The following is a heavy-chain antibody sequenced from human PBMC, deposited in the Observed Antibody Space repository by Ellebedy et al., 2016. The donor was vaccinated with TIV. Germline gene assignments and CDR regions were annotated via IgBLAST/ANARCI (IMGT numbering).Heavy chain of an antibody. Sequence: GGSLRLSCVGSGFSFSSYWMSWVRQAPGKGLEWVANMRQDGGDKYYVDSVKGRFTISRDNAKSSLYLQMNSLRIEDTAVYYCARDGSYGDYRSPTHAFEIWGQGTTVTVSS. CDR2: MRQDGGDK. CDR3: ARDGSYGDYRSPTHAFEI. CDR1: GFSFSSYW. J-gene: IGHJ3*02. D-gene: IGHD4-17*01. V-gene: IGHV3-7*01.